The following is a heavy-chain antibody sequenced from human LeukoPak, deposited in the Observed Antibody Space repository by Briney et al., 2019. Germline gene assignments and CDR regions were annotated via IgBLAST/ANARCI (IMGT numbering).Heavy chain of an antibody. CDR2: ISNSGGST. Sequence: GESLRLSCAASGFTFNTYTMYWVRQAPGKGLEWVSGISNSGGSTYYADSVKGRFTISRDNSKNTLYLQMNSLRAEDTAVYYCARGPKGSNDAFDIWGQGTMVTVSS. CDR3: ARGPKGSNDAFDI. J-gene: IGHJ3*02. CDR1: GFTFNTYT. V-gene: IGHV3-23*01.